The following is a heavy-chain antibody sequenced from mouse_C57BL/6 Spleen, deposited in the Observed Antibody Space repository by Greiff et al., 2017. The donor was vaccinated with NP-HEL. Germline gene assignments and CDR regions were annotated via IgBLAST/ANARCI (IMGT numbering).Heavy chain of an antibody. J-gene: IGHJ2*01. Sequence: VMLVESGAELARPGASVKMSCKASGYTFTSYTMHWVKQRPGQGLEWIGYINPSSGYTKYNQKFKDKATLTADKSSSTAYMQLSSLTSEDSAVYYCARGAYFFDYWGQGTTPPVSS. CDR1: GYTFTSYT. CDR3: ARGAYFFDY. V-gene: IGHV1-4*01. CDR2: INPSSGYT.